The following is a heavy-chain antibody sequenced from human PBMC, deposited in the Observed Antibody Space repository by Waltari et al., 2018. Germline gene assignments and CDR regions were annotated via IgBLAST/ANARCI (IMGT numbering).Heavy chain of an antibody. CDR2: IGRGTSYI. D-gene: IGHD1-26*01. Sequence: EIQLVESGGGLVKPGGSLRLSCAASGFTFSIYKMSWVRQAPGKGLEWVSSIGRGTSYIYYADSVKGRFTISRDNAKNSLYLQMNSLKVEDTAVYYCARAWDDFDYWGQGALVTVSS. V-gene: IGHV3-21*02. CDR3: ARAWDDFDY. J-gene: IGHJ4*02. CDR1: GFTFSIYK.